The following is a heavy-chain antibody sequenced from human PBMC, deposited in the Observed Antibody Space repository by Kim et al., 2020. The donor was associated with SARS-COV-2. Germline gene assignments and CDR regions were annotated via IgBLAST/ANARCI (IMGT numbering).Heavy chain of an antibody. D-gene: IGHD3-22*01. CDR3: ARISRYYYDSSGNYYFDY. Sequence: KSRVTISVDTSKNQFSLKLSSGTAADTAVYYCARISRYYYDSSGNYYFDYWGQGTLVTVSS. J-gene: IGHJ4*02. V-gene: IGHV4-39*01.